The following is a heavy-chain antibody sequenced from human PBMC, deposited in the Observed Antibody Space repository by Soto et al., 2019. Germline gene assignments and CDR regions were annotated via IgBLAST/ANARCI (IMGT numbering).Heavy chain of an antibody. Sequence: QVQLVQSGAEVKKPGSSVKVSCKASGGTFSSYAISWVRQAPGQGLEWMGGIIPIFGTANYAQKFQGRVTIAADESRSTANMELSSLRSEDWAVYYCARDGVGYCSGGSCYPYYFYFGMDVWGQGTTGTVYS. V-gene: IGHV1-69*01. CDR1: GGTFSSYA. CDR2: IIPIFGTA. J-gene: IGHJ6*02. D-gene: IGHD2-15*01. CDR3: ARDGVGYCSGGSCYPYYFYFGMDV.